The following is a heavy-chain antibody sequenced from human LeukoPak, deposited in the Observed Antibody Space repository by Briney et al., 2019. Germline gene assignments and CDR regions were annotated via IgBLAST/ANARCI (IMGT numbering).Heavy chain of an antibody. CDR2: INDSGST. CDR3: ARGQGGDQRLFDY. CDR1: GGSFSGYY. V-gene: IGHV4-34*01. J-gene: IGHJ4*02. D-gene: IGHD4-17*01. Sequence: SETLSLTCGVYGGSFSGYYGSWIRQPPGKGLEWIGEINDSGSTNQNPSLKSRVTISVDTSKNQFSLKLNSVTAADTAVYYCARGQGGDQRLFDYWGQGTPVTVSS.